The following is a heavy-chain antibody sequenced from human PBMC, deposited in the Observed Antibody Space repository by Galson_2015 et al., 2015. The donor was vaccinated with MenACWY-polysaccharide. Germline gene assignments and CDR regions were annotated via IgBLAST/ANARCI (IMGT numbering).Heavy chain of an antibody. D-gene: IGHD1/OR15-1a*01. CDR3: ASKTRFRTGSGPEDY. Sequence: SLRLSCAASGFTFDTYGLIWVRQAPGQGLQWVSAISGYSAYIYYADSVQGRFTISTDNATNSLYLQMNSLRAEDTAIYYCASKTRFRTGSGPEDYWGQGTLVTVSS. CDR1: GFTFDTYG. J-gene: IGHJ4*02. V-gene: IGHV3-21*01. CDR2: ISGYSAYI.